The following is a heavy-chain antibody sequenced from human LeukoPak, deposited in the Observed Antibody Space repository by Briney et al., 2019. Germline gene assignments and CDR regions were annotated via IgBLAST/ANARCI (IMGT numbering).Heavy chain of an antibody. CDR1: RFTGSSNY. V-gene: IGHV3-66*01. Sequence: GGSLRLSCAASRFTGSSNYMSWVRQAPGKGLEWVSVIYSGGSTYYADSVKGRFTISRDYSKNTLFPQMNSLRADDTAVYYCTRGETNPFDYWGQGILVTVSS. CDR2: IYSGGST. CDR3: TRGETNPFDY. J-gene: IGHJ4*02. D-gene: IGHD1-14*01.